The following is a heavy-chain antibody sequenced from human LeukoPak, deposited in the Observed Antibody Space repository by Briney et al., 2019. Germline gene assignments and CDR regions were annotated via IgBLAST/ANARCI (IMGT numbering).Heavy chain of an antibody. CDR2: IRQDGSKI. CDR1: GFTFSTYW. D-gene: IGHD1-26*01. J-gene: IGHJ4*02. CDR3: ARSHQRVGIEDY. Sequence: PGGSLRLSCAASGFTFSTYWMSWVRQAPGKGLEWVANIRQDGSKIYYVDSVKGRFTISRDNAKNSLYLQMNNLRAEDTAVYYCARSHQRVGIEDYWGQGTLVTVSS. V-gene: IGHV3-7*01.